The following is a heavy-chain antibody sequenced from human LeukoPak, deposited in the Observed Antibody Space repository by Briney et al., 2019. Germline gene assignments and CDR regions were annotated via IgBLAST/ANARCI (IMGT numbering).Heavy chain of an antibody. Sequence: TSETLSLTCSVSGGSISSGYYYWGWIRQPPGKGLEWIGSIYYSGSTFYNPSLKSRVTVSVDTSKNQFSLNVNSVTAADTAVYYCASATVMDFWSGYYNNWFNPWGQGTLVTVSS. CDR1: GGSISSGYYY. CDR2: IYYSGST. D-gene: IGHD3-3*01. J-gene: IGHJ5*02. CDR3: ASATVMDFWSGYYNNWFNP. V-gene: IGHV4-39*01.